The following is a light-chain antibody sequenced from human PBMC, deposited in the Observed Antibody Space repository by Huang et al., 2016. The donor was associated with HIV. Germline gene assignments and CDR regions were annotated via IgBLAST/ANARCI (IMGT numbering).Light chain of an antibody. J-gene: IGKJ2*01. Sequence: VVMTQSPLSLPVPPAAPASISCRSSPRLRHSNGLNSLAWYLQKPGQSPHLLFHLGSSRAAGVPDRFSGGGSGTDFSLKISRVEAEDAGIYYCMEARQTPYTFGQGTKLEI. CDR1: PRLRHSNGLNS. CDR2: LGS. CDR3: MEARQTPYT. V-gene: IGKV2-28*01.